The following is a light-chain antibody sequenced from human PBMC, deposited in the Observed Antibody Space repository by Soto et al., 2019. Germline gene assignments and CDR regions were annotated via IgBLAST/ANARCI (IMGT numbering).Light chain of an antibody. V-gene: IGKV1-5*03. J-gene: IGKJ1*01. CDR1: QTISSW. CDR3: QQYNYYSRT. CDR2: KAA. Sequence: DIQMTQSPSSLSGSVGDRVTLTCRASQTISSWLAWYQQKPGKAPKLLIYKAASLESGVPSRFSGSGSGTEFTLTISSLQPDDFATYYCQQYNYYSRTFGQGTKVDIK.